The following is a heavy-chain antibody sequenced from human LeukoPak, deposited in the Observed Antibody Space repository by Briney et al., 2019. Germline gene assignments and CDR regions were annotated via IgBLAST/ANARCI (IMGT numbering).Heavy chain of an antibody. V-gene: IGHV4-38-2*01. CDR3: ASRCSGGSCYSTYFDY. Sequence: SETLSLTCAVSGYSISSGYYWGWIRQPPGKGLEWIGSIYLSGSTYYNPSLKSRVTISVDTSKNQFSLKLSSVTAADTPVYYCASRCSGGSCYSTYFDYWGQGTLVTVSS. CDR2: IYLSGST. CDR1: GYSISSGYY. J-gene: IGHJ4*02. D-gene: IGHD2-15*01.